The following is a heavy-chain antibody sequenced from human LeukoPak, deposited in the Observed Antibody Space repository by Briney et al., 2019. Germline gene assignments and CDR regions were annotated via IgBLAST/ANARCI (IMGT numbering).Heavy chain of an antibody. CDR3: ARAGYSYGDGGFDI. CDR1: GGFVSGYY. CDR2: NNHSGST. D-gene: IGHD5-18*01. Sequence: SETLSLTCAVYGGFVSGYYWSWIRQPPGKWLEWIGENNHSGSTNYNPSLKSRVTKSVDTSKNQFSLKLNSVTAADTAVYYCARAGYSYGDGGFDIWGQGTMVTVSS. V-gene: IGHV4-34*01. J-gene: IGHJ3*02.